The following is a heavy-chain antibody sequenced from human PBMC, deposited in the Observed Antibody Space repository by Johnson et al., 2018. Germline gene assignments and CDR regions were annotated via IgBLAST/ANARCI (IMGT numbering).Heavy chain of an antibody. CDR1: GFRFSTFW. D-gene: IGHD2-15*01. CDR2: IKHDGGEK. V-gene: IGHV3-7*01. Sequence: VQLVQSGGGLVEPGGSLRLSCAASGFRFSTFWMTWFRQAPGKGLEWVANIKHDGGEKHYVDSVKGRFTVSRDNAGTSVVLEMNSLRADDPAVYYCAKELGDCSGSSCGVNYDYMDVGGKGTTVTVSS. CDR3: AKELGDCSGSSCGVNYDYMDV. J-gene: IGHJ6*03.